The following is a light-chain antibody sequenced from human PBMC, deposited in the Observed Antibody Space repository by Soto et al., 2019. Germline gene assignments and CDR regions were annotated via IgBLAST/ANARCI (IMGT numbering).Light chain of an antibody. V-gene: IGKV1-5*01. J-gene: IGKJ1*01. CDR3: QQYETYSWT. CDR1: QSISGW. Sequence: DIQMTQSPSTLSASVGDRVTITCRASQSISGWLAWYQQKPGKAPKLLIYDVSSLESGVPSRFSGSGSGTEFALTISSLRPADFATYYCQQYETYSWTFGQGTKVDIK. CDR2: DVS.